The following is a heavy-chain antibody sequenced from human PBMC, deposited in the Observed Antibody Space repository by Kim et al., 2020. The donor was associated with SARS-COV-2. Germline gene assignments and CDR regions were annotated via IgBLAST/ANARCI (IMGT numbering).Heavy chain of an antibody. Sequence: SLKSRVTISVDTSKTQFSLKLSSVTAADTAVYYCARESATGYGRSVAFDIWGQGTMVTVSS. J-gene: IGHJ3*02. CDR3: ARESATGYGRSVAFDI. D-gene: IGHD5-12*01. V-gene: IGHV4-59*12.